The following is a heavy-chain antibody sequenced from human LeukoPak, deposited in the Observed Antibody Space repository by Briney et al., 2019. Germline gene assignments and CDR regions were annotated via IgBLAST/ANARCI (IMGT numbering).Heavy chain of an antibody. V-gene: IGHV4-34*01. J-gene: IGHJ4*02. D-gene: IGHD2-15*01. CDR3: ARGRGYCSGGSCDAQGFDY. CDR1: GGSFSGYY. CDR2: INQSGST. Sequence: SETLSLTCAVHGGSFSGYYWSWIRQPPGKVLEWIGEINQSGSTNYNPSLKSRVTISVDTSKNQFSLKLSSVTAADTAVYYCARGRGYCSGGSCDAQGFDYWGQGTLVTVSS.